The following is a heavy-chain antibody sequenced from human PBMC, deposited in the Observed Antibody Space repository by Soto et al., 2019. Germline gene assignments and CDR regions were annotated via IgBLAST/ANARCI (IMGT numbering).Heavy chain of an antibody. D-gene: IGHD2-15*01. Sequence: QVHLQESGPRLVKPSETLSLTCDVSGDSISSYNWWTWVRQTPGKGLEWIGEVSHSGNTNYNPSLTSRVTLSVDKSRNQFSLSLTSVTAADTAVYYCARREGDCRGGSCPYYHDWGQGTLVTASS. J-gene: IGHJ4*02. CDR2: VSHSGNT. CDR1: GDSISSYNW. CDR3: ARREGDCRGGSCPYYHD. V-gene: IGHV4-4*02.